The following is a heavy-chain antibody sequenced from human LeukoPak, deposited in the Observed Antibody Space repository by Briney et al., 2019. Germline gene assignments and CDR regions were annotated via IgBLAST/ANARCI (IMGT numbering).Heavy chain of an antibody. J-gene: IGHJ4*02. CDR2: INPNSGDT. CDR1: GYTLTDYY. V-gene: IGHV1-2*02. Sequence: AASVKVSFKASGYTLTDYYMHWVRQAPGQGLEWMGWINPNSGDTNYAQKFQGRVTMTRDTSISTAYMELSRLTSDDTAVYYCARDWRGSYFPDFWGQGTLVTVSS. CDR3: ARDWRGSYFPDF. D-gene: IGHD1-26*01.